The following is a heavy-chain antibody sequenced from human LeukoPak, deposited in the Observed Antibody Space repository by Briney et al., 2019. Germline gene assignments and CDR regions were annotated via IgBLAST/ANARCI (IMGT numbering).Heavy chain of an antibody. Sequence: SVKVSCKASGGTFSRNAISWVRQAPGQGLGWMGGIIPMFGTANYAQKFQGRVTIDADQSTSTASMELNSLRSDDTAVYYCARALDSGCFGSGVYWGQGTLVTVPS. J-gene: IGHJ4*02. CDR2: IIPMFGTA. CDR3: ARALDSGCFGSGVY. CDR1: GGTFSRNA. D-gene: IGHD6-19*01. V-gene: IGHV1-69*01.